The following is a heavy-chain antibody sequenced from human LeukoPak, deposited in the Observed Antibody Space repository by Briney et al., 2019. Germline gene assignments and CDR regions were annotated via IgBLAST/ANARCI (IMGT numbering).Heavy chain of an antibody. D-gene: IGHD6-6*01. CDR1: GGSFSDYY. CDR2: VFHSGTT. V-gene: IGHV4-34*12. Sequence: SETLSLTCGVYGGSFSDYYWTWTRQTPGKALEWIGEVFHSGTTNYKPSIKSQVSISVDTSKNKFFLKLSSVTAADTSLYYCARARRGSSIRGPLDYWGQGALVTVSS. CDR3: ARARRGSSIRGPLDY. J-gene: IGHJ4*02.